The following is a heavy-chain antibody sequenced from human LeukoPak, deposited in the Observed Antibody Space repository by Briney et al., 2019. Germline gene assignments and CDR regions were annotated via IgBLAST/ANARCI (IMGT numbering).Heavy chain of an antibody. CDR2: IYDGDP. CDR3: ARALLGVLTGGLEY. J-gene: IGHJ4*02. CDR1: GYNFPNYG. V-gene: IGHV1-18*01. D-gene: IGHD3-9*01. Sequence: TSVKVSCKSSGYNFPNYGVTWVRQAPGQGLEWVGFIYDGDPRYAQKFQGRVTLTTDRSTNTAYMELRNLRSDDTALSYCARALLGVLTGGLEYWSQGALVSVSS.